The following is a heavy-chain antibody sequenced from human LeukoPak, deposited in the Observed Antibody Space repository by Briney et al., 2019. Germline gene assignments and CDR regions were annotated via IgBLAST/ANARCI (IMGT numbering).Heavy chain of an antibody. J-gene: IGHJ4*02. V-gene: IGHV3-23*01. CDR1: GFTFSTYA. CDR2: ISSSADST. Sequence: GGSLRLSCEASGFTFSTYAMSWVRQAPGKGLAWVSVISSSADSTYYADSVKGRFTISRDNSRNTLYLQMNSLRAEDTAVYYCAKPLEKYTYGGNFDYWGQGILVTVSS. D-gene: IGHD4-23*01. CDR3: AKPLEKYTYGGNFDY.